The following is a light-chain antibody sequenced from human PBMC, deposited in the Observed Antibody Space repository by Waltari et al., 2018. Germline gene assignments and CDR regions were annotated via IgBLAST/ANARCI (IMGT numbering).Light chain of an antibody. CDR3: QQFESYPFT. CDR2: AAS. Sequence: IQLTQSPSSLSASIGDTVTISCRATQGISRYLAWYQQRPGKAPNLLIYAASVLQDGVPSRFSGSGSRTDFTLTINNLQPEDFASYYCQQFESYPFTFGPGTKVEVK. CDR1: QGISRY. J-gene: IGKJ3*01. V-gene: IGKV1-9*01.